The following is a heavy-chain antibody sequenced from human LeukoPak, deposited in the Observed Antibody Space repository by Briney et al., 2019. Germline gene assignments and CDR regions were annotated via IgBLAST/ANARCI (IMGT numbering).Heavy chain of an antibody. CDR2: INPNSGGT. D-gene: IGHD2-15*01. Sequence: GASVKVSCKASGYTFTSYDINWVRQATGQGLEWMGWINPNSGGTNYAQKFQGRVTMTRDTSISTAYMELSRLRSDDTAVYYCARAGVVVVAATWFDPWGQGTLVTVSS. V-gene: IGHV1-2*02. J-gene: IGHJ5*02. CDR3: ARAGVVVVAATWFDP. CDR1: GYTFTSYD.